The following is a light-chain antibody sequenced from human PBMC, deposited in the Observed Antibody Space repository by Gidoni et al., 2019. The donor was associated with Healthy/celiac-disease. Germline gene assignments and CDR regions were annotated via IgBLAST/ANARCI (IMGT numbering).Light chain of an antibody. J-gene: IGLJ2*01. CDR2: STS. Sequence: QTVVTQEPSLTVSPGGTVTLTCASSTGAVTSGYYPNWFQQQPGHAPRALIYSTSNKHPWTPARFSGSLLGGKAALTLSGVQPEDEAEYYCLLYYGGAVVFGGGTKLTVL. V-gene: IGLV7-43*01. CDR3: LLYYGGAVV. CDR1: TGAVTSGYY.